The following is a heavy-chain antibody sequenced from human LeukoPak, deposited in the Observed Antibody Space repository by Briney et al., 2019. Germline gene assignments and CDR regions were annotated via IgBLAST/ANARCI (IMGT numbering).Heavy chain of an antibody. CDR2: FNHSGST. CDR1: GGSFSCYY. Sequence: SETLSPTCAGFGGSFSCYYWSLIRQPPGKGLEWIGEFNHSGSTNYNPPLQSRVTISVDTSKNQFSLKLSSVTPADTAVYYRARDQGLGMRWNPSRVAFDIWGQGTMVTVSS. D-gene: IGHD1-1*01. J-gene: IGHJ3*02. V-gene: IGHV4-34*01. CDR3: ARDQGLGMRWNPSRVAFDI.